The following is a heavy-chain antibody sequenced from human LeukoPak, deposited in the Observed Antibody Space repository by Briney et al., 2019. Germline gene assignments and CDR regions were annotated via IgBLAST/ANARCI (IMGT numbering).Heavy chain of an antibody. Sequence: GGSLRLSCAASGFTFSRYWMSWIRQAPGKGLEWVANIKQDGSEKYYVDSVKGRFTISRDNAKNSQSLQMNSLRAEDTAVYYCASVSITVAERDYMDVRGKGTTVTVSS. CDR2: IKQDGSEK. CDR3: ASVSITVAERDYMDV. V-gene: IGHV3-7*01. CDR1: GFTFSRYW. J-gene: IGHJ6*03. D-gene: IGHD6-19*01.